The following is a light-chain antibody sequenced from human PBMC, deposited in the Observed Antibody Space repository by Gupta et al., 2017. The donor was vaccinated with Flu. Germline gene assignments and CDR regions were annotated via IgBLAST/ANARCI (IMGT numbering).Light chain of an antibody. CDR3: QSYDSSLSGSEV. CDR1: SSNIGAGFD. J-gene: IGLJ3*02. V-gene: IGLV1-40*01. Sequence: QSVLTQPPSVSGAPGQRITISCPGSSSNIGAGFDVHWYQQLPGTAPKLLIYGNSDRPSGVPDRFSGSRSGTSASLAITGLQPEDEADYYCQSYDSSLSGSEVFGGGTKVTVL. CDR2: GNS.